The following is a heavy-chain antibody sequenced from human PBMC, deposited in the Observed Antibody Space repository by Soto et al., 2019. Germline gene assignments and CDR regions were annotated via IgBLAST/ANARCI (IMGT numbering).Heavy chain of an antibody. CDR2: INAGNGNT. J-gene: IGHJ4*02. CDR1: GYTFTSYA. V-gene: IGHV1-3*01. CDR3: ARETYGSGSYCC. D-gene: IGHD3-10*01. Sequence: ASVKVSCKASGYTFTSYAMHWVRQAPGQRLEWMGWINAGNGNTKYSQKFQGRVTITRDTSASTAYMELSSLRSEDTAVYYCARETYGSGSYCCWGQGTPVPVSS.